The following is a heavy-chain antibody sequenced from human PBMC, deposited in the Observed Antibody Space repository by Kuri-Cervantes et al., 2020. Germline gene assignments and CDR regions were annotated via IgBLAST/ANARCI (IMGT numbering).Heavy chain of an antibody. J-gene: IGHJ3*02. CDR1: GFTFNRHT. CDR2: IYYSGST. CDR3: ARDARDDAFDI. Sequence: GSLRLSCTASGFTFNRHTMTWVRQAPGKGLEWIGYIYYSGSTNYNPSLKSRVTISVDTSKNQFSLKLSSVTAADTAVYYCARDARDDAFDIWGQGTMVTVSS. V-gene: IGHV4-59*11.